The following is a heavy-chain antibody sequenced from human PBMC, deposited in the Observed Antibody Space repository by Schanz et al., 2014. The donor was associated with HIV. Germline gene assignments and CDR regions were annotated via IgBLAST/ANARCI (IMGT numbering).Heavy chain of an antibody. D-gene: IGHD6-19*01. CDR1: GFSFDDYA. V-gene: IGHV3-30*18. Sequence: VQLVESGGGLVQPGRSLRLSCAASGFSFDDYAMNWVRQAPGKGLEWVAVISYDGSNKYYADSVKGRFTISRDNSKNTLYLQMNSLRAEDTAVYYCAKDLGSSGWYENYYGMDVWGQGTTVTVSS. CDR3: AKDLGSSGWYENYYGMDV. J-gene: IGHJ6*02. CDR2: ISYDGSNK.